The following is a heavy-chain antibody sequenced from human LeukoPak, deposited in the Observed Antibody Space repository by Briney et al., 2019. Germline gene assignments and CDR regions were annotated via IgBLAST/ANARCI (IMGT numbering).Heavy chain of an antibody. Sequence: SETLSLTCTVSGGSISSGGYYWSWIRQHPGKGLEWIGHIYYSGSTYYNPSLKSRVTISVDTSKNQFSLKLSSVTAADTAVYYCARGALYSSSPRPAGRPAYFDYWGQGTLVTVSS. CDR1: GGSISSGGYY. D-gene: IGHD6-6*01. V-gene: IGHV4-31*03. J-gene: IGHJ4*02. CDR2: IYYSGST. CDR3: ARGALYSSSPRPAGRPAYFDY.